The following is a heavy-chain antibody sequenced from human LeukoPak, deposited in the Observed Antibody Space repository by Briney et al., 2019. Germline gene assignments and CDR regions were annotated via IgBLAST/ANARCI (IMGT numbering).Heavy chain of an antibody. V-gene: IGHV4-39*01. J-gene: IGHJ5*02. CDR1: GGSISSSSYY. D-gene: IGHD2-2*01. CDR3: ARIVSQLLLGINWFDP. CDR2: IYYSGST. Sequence: SETLSLTCTVSGGSISSSSYYWGWIRQPPGKGLEWIGSIYYSGSTYYNPSLKSRVTISVDTSKNQFSLKLSSVTAADTAVYYCARIVSQLLLGINWFDPWGQGTLVTVSS.